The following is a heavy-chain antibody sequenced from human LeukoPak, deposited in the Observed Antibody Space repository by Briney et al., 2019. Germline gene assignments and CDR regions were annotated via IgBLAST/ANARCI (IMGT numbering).Heavy chain of an antibody. CDR1: GFTFSSYS. D-gene: IGHD3-3*01. J-gene: IGHJ6*02. CDR3: ASSFWSGYSYGMDV. V-gene: IGHV3-21*01. Sequence: GGSLRLSCAASGFTFSSYSMNWVRQAPGKGLEWVSFISSTSSYINYADSVKGRFTISRDNAKNSLYLQMSSLRAEDTAVYYCASSFWSGYSYGMDVWGQGTTVTVSS. CDR2: ISSTSSYI.